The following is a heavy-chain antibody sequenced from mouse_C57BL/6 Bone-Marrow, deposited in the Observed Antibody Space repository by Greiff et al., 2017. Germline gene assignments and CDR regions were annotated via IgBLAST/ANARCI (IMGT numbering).Heavy chain of an antibody. D-gene: IGHD1-1*01. J-gene: IGHJ2*01. CDR2: IHPNSGST. CDR1: GYTFTSYW. CDR3: ASYYYGFSFAY. Sequence: VQLQQPGAELVKPGASVKLSCKASGYTFTSYWMHWVKQRPGQGLEWIGMIHPNSGSTNYNEKFKSKATLTVDKSSSTAYMQLRSLTSEDSAVYYCASYYYGFSFAYWGQGTTLTVSS. V-gene: IGHV1-64*01.